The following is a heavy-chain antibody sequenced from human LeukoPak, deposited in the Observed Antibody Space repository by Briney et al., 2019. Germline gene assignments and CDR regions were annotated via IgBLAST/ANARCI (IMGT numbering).Heavy chain of an antibody. Sequence: ASVKVSCKASGYTFTSYGISWVRQAPGQGLEWMGWISGYNGHTKYAQKFQGRVTMTTDTSTSTAYMELRSLTSDDTAVFYCAREDYDSSGYWVGDAFDLWGQGTMVTVSS. CDR3: AREDYDSSGYWVGDAFDL. CDR2: ISGYNGHT. D-gene: IGHD3-22*01. CDR1: GYTFTSYG. J-gene: IGHJ3*01. V-gene: IGHV1-18*01.